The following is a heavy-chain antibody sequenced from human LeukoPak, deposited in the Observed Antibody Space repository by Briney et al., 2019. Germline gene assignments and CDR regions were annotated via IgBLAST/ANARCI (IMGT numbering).Heavy chain of an antibody. CDR3: ARDGDYGDYFGY. J-gene: IGHJ4*02. V-gene: IGHV3-30-3*01. CDR1: GFTFSKNA. CDR2: VSYGGSNK. D-gene: IGHD4-17*01. Sequence: GRSLRLSCVASGFTFSKNAMHWVRQAPGKGLEWVAVVSYGGSNKYYADSVKGRFTISRDNAKNSLYLQMNSLRAEDTAVYYCARDGDYGDYFGYWGQGTLVTVSS.